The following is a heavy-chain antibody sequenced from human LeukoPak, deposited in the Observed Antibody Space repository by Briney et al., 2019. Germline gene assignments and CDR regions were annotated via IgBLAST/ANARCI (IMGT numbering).Heavy chain of an antibody. Sequence: GGSLRLSCAASGFMFKSYSMNWVRQAPGKGLEWISYISSSGSPIYYADSVKGRFTTSRDNTKKSSDLQMTSLTAEDTAVYYCARGSRFDYWGQGALVTVSS. CDR2: ISSSGSPI. J-gene: IGHJ4*02. V-gene: IGHV3-48*01. CDR1: GFMFKSYS. CDR3: ARGSRFDY.